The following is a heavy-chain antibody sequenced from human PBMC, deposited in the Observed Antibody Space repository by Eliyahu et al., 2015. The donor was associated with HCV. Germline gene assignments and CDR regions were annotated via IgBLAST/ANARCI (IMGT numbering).Heavy chain of an antibody. D-gene: IGHD2-15*01. CDR2: IYYGGGT. J-gene: IGHJ6*02. CDR3: ARHNRLGPLYCSGGSSCMDV. V-gene: IGHV4-39*01. CDR1: GGSISSSSYY. Sequence: QLQLQESGPGLVKPSETLSLTCTVSGGSISSSSYYWGWIRQPPGKGLEWIGSIYYGGGTYYNPSLKSRVTISVDTSKNQFSLKLSSVTAADTAVNYCARHNRLGPLYCSGGSSCMDVWGQGTTVTVSS.